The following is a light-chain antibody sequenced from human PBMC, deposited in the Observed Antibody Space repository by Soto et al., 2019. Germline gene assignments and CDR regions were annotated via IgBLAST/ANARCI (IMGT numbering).Light chain of an antibody. Sequence: DFAATQSPKSLAVTLGGRATINCKSSQSLLYTSNNKNYLAWYQQKPGQPPKLIIYWASTRESGVPDRFKGSGSGTDFTLTISNLQAEDAAVYYCQQYYTTPRTFGQGTKVDIK. CDR3: QQYYTTPRT. CDR1: QSLLYTSNNKNY. CDR2: WAS. J-gene: IGKJ1*01. V-gene: IGKV4-1*01.